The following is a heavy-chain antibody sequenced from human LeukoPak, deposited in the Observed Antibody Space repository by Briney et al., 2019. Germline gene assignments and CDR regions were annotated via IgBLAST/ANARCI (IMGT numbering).Heavy chain of an antibody. CDR2: ISYDGSNK. D-gene: IGHD1-26*01. CDR1: GFTFSSYG. V-gene: IGHV3-30*18. Sequence: GGSLRLSWAASGFTFSSYGMHWVRQAPGKGLEWVAVISYDGSNKYYADSVKGRFTISRDNSKNTLYLQMNSLRAEDTAVYYCAKDLVPGELPQSYYYYGMDVWGQGTTVTVSS. J-gene: IGHJ6*02. CDR3: AKDLVPGELPQSYYYYGMDV.